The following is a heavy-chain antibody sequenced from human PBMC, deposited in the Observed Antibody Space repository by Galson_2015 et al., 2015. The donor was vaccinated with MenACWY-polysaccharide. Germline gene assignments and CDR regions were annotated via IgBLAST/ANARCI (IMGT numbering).Heavy chain of an antibody. CDR3: AREIRKYGWHLPAARYYYYMDV. D-gene: IGHD2-2*01. CDR1: GGSISSSSYY. CDR2: IYYSGST. J-gene: IGHJ6*03. V-gene: IGHV4-39*07. Sequence: SETLSLTCTVSGGSISSSSYYWGWIRQPPGKGLEWIGSIYYSGSTYYNPSLKSPVTISVDKSKNQFSLKLSSVTAADTAVYYCAREIRKYGWHLPAARYYYYMDVWGKGTTVTVSS.